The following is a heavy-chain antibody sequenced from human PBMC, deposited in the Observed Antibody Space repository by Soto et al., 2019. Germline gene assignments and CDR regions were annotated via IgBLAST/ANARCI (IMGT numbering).Heavy chain of an antibody. Sequence: EAQLVESGGGLVQQGGSLRLSCTASGFTFSNYEMHWVRQAPGKGLEYVSGISNNGAHTDYAKSVKGRFTISRDNSENTLYPQMGSLRAEDMALYYCARRGYGSRWPNVYMDVWGKGTTVTVSS. CDR1: GFTFSNYE. D-gene: IGHD6-13*01. J-gene: IGHJ6*03. CDR2: ISNNGAHT. CDR3: ARRGYGSRWPNVYMDV. V-gene: IGHV3-64*01.